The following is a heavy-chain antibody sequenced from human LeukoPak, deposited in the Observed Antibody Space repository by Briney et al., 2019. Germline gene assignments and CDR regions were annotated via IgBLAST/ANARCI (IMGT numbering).Heavy chain of an antibody. D-gene: IGHD3-22*01. V-gene: IGHV3-49*04. Sequence: PGGSLRLSCTTSGLTFGDYAMSWVRKAPGKGLEWVAFIRNKANGGTTEYAASVKGRFTISRDDSKTIAYLQMNSLKTEDTAVYYCTTGSYHESSGYRFDYWGQGTLVTVSS. CDR1: GLTFGDYA. J-gene: IGHJ4*02. CDR2: IRNKANGGTT. CDR3: TTGSYHESSGYRFDY.